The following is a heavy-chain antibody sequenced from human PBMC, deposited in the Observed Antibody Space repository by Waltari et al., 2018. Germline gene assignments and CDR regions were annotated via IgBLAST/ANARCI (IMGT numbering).Heavy chain of an antibody. D-gene: IGHD3-16*01. CDR1: GYTFTSYA. V-gene: IGHV1-3*01. CDR2: INAGNGNT. Sequence: QVQLVQSGAEVKKPGASVKVSCKASGYTFTSYAMHWVRQAPGQRLEWRGWINAGNGNTKYSQKFQGRVTITRDTSASTAYMELSSLRVEDTAIYYCAKGQGGRRWYFDYWGQGSQVTVSS. CDR3: AKGQGGRRWYFDY. J-gene: IGHJ4*02.